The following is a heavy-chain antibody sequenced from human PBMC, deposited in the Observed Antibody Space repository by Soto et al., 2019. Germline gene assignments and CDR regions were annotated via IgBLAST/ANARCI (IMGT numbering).Heavy chain of an antibody. CDR1: GFTFSSYA. D-gene: IGHD3-22*01. Sequence: GGSLRLSCAASGFTFSSYAVSWVRQAPGKGPEWISSISGSGSTIYYADSVKGRFTISRDNSKNTLYLQMSSLRAGDTAVYYCAKVFYYYDSSGYYYFDYWGQGTLVTVSS. V-gene: IGHV3-23*01. J-gene: IGHJ4*02. CDR3: AKVFYYYDSSGYYYFDY. CDR2: ISGSGSTI.